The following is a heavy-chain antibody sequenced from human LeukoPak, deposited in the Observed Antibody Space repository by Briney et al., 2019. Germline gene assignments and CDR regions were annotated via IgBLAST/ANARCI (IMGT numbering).Heavy chain of an antibody. D-gene: IGHD3-16*01. CDR3: AKERFGIPPDY. J-gene: IGHJ4*02. Sequence: GGSLRLSCAASGFDFNNYIMHWVRQAPGKGLEWVAIIWFDGDDEKYSDSVKGRFTISRDNSKNTLYLQMNSLRAEDTAVYYCAKERFGIPPDYWGQGTLVTVSS. CDR2: IWFDGDDE. V-gene: IGHV3-30*02. CDR1: GFDFNNYI.